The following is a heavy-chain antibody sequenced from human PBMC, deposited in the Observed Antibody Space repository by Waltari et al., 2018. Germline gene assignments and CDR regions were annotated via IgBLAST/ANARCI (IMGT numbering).Heavy chain of an antibody. CDR1: GFNFSSYS. CDR3: ARLGVSHFDY. D-gene: IGHD1-26*01. V-gene: IGHV3-48*04. J-gene: IGHJ4*02. CDR2: ISATSSSI. Sequence: EILVVESGGGLVQPGGSLRLSCAASGFNFSSYSMTWVRQAPGKGLEWVSYISATSSSIYYADSVKGRFTISRDNAQNSLYLQMNSLRAEDTALYYCARLGVSHFDYWGQGTLVTVSS.